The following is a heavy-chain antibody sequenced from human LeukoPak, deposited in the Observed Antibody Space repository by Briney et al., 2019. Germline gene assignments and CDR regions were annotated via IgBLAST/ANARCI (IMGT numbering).Heavy chain of an antibody. V-gene: IGHV3-7*01. Sequence: RGSLRLSCAASGFTFSSYWMNWIRQAPGKGLEWVATIKEDGSEKYYVDSVKGRFTISRDNAKNSLYLQMNSLRAEDTAVYYCYCGTYSGFDNWGQGTQVTVSS. CDR1: GFTFSSYW. D-gene: IGHD1-26*01. CDR3: YCGTYSGFDN. CDR2: IKEDGSEK. J-gene: IGHJ4*02.